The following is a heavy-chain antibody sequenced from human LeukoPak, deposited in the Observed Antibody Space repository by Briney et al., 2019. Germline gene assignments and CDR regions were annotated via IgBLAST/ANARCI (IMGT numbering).Heavy chain of an antibody. D-gene: IGHD3-22*01. J-gene: IGHJ4*02. CDR3: ARVPYYDSSGYYYGLDY. Sequence: GGSLRLSCAASGSTFSSYWMSWVRQAPGKGLEWVANIKQDGSEKYYVDSVKGRFTISRDNAKNSLYLQMNSLRAEDTAVYYCARVPYYDSSGYYYGLDYWGQGTLVTVSS. CDR1: GSTFSSYW. V-gene: IGHV3-7*04. CDR2: IKQDGSEK.